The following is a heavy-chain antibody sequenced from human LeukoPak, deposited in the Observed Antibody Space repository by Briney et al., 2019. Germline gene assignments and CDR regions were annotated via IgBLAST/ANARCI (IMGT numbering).Heavy chain of an antibody. Sequence: GGSLRLSCAASGFTFRAYWMSWVRQAPGRGLEWVANINPDGSIKYHVDSIKGRFTISRDNAKNSVYLQMNSLRAGDTAVYYCASGFLQWLHWGQGTLVTVSS. CDR2: INPDGSIK. CDR3: ASGFLQWLH. J-gene: IGHJ4*02. D-gene: IGHD3-3*01. V-gene: IGHV3-7*03. CDR1: GFTFRAYW.